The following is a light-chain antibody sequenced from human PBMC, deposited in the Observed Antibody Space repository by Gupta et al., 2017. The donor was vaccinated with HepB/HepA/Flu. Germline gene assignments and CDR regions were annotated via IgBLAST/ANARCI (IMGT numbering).Light chain of an antibody. CDR1: SSDVGSYNL. CDR2: EVS. Sequence: SALPQPASVSGSPGPSITISCTGTSSDVGSYNLVSWYQQHPGKAPKLMIYEVSKRPAGVSNRFSGSKSGNTASLTISGLKAEDEADYYCCSYAGSSNLVFGGGTKLTVL. V-gene: IGLV2-23*02. CDR3: CSYAGSSNLV. J-gene: IGLJ2*01.